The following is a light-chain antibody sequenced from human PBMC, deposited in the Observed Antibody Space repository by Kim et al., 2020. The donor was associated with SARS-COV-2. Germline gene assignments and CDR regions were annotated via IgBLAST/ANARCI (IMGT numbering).Light chain of an antibody. V-gene: IGLV3-1*01. J-gene: IGLJ2*01. CDR1: KLGDNY. CDR3: QAWDSYTV. CDR2: QDT. Sequence: SYELTQPPSVSVSPGQTASISCSGDKLGDNYVYWYQQKPGQSPVLVIYQDTKRPSGIPERFSGSSSGNTATLAISGTQAMDEADYYCQAWDSYTVFGGGT.